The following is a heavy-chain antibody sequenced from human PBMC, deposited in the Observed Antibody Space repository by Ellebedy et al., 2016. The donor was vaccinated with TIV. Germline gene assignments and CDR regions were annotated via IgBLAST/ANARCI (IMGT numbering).Heavy chain of an antibody. J-gene: IGHJ4*02. V-gene: IGHV3-48*04. CDR2: INNSSGTR. CDR1: GFTFSTCS. CDR3: ALPNDY. Sequence: GESLKISCAASGFTFSTCSMNWVRQAPGKGLEWISYINNSSGTRLYADSVKGRFTISRDNAKNSLYLQMNSLRVEDTAVYYCALPNDYWGQGTLVTVSS.